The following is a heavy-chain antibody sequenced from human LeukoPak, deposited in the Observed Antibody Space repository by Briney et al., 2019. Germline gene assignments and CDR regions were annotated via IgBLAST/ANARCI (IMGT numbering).Heavy chain of an antibody. J-gene: IGHJ4*02. CDR3: ARGDPTVTTKQNFDY. CDR1: VFSFSNYD. D-gene: IGHD4-17*01. V-gene: IGHV3-33*01. Sequence: GRSLRLSCAASVFSFSNYDMHCVRQAPGKGLEWVAVIWYDGSNKYYADSVKGRFTISRDNSKNTLYLQMNSLRVEDTAVYYCARGDPTVTTKQNFDYWGQGTLVTVST. CDR2: IWYDGSNK.